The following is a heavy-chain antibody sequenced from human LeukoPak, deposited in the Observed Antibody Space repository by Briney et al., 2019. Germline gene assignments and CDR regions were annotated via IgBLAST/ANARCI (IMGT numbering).Heavy chain of an antibody. CDR1: GFTFSSYG. V-gene: IGHV3-30*18. D-gene: IGHD6-19*01. CDR3: AKGPDSSGWFMDV. CDR2: ISYDGSNK. J-gene: IGHJ6*03. Sequence: GGSLRLSCAASGFTFSSYGMHWVRQAPGKGLEWVAVISYDGSNKYYADSVKGRFTISRDNSKNTLYLQMNSLRAEDTAVYYCAKGPDSSGWFMDVWGKGTTVTVSS.